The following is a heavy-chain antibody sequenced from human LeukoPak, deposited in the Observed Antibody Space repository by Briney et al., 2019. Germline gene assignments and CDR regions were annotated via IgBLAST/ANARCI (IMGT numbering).Heavy chain of an antibody. D-gene: IGHD2-15*01. CDR2: IWYDGSDK. CDR3: AKASGGAYSPTDS. Sequence: PGGSLRLSCAASGFTFSPYGTHWVRQAPGKGLEWVAVIWYDGSDKYYADSVKGRFTISRDNSKDTLYLQMNSLRVADTAVYYCAKASGGAYSPTDSWGQGTLVTVSS. CDR1: GFTFSPYG. V-gene: IGHV3-33*06. J-gene: IGHJ4*02.